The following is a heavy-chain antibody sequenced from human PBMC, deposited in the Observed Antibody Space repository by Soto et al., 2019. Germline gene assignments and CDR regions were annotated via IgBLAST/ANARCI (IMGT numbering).Heavy chain of an antibody. CDR3: VRHWGYFAYLHP. CDR2: LYYSGIS. CDR1: GGSINANGYY. Sequence: QLQLQESGPGRVNASETLSLTCTVSGGSINANGYYWGWIRQAPGKGLEWIGSLYYSGISYYNQSMKSRVAMTIVTSDNQFALNLSSVTAADTAVYSCVRHWGYFAYLHPWGQGTLVNVS. D-gene: IGHD3-9*01. J-gene: IGHJ5*02. V-gene: IGHV4-39*01.